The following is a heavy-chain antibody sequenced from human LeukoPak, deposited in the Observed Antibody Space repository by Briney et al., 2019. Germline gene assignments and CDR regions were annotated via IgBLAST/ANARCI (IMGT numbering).Heavy chain of an antibody. D-gene: IGHD6-19*01. Sequence: GGSLRLSCAASGFTFDDYGMSWVRQAPGKGLEWVSGIHWNGGSTGYADSVKGRFTISRDNAKNSLYLQMNSLRAEDTAVYYCARVAQSLDWFDPWGQGTLVTVSS. CDR1: GFTFDDYG. J-gene: IGHJ5*02. V-gene: IGHV3-20*04. CDR3: ARVAQSLDWFDP. CDR2: IHWNGGST.